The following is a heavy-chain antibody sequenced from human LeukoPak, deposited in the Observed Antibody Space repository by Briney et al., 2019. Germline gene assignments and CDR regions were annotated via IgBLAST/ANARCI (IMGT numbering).Heavy chain of an antibody. J-gene: IGHJ6*03. CDR1: GYTFTSYA. D-gene: IGHD4-17*01. V-gene: IGHV7-4-1*02. CDR2: INTNTGNP. CDR3: ARGVDYGDYWAETKGYYYYMDV. Sequence: GASVKVSCKASGYTFTSYAMNWVRQAPGQGLGWMGWINTNTGNPTYAQGFTGRFVFSLDTSVSTAHLQISSLKAEDTAVYYCARGVDYGDYWAETKGYYYYMDVWGKGTTVTVSS.